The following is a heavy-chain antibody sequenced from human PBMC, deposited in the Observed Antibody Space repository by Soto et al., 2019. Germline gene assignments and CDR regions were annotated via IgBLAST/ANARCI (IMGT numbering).Heavy chain of an antibody. V-gene: IGHV1-69*13. Sequence: SVKVSCKASGGTFSSYAISWVRQAPGQGLEWMGGIIPIFGTANYAQKLQGRVTITADESTSTAYMELSSLRSEDTAVYYCARGGTTMFRGAYYYYYYGMDVWGQGTTVTVSS. CDR1: GGTFSSYA. D-gene: IGHD3-10*01. CDR2: IIPIFGTA. CDR3: ARGGTTMFRGAYYYYYYGMDV. J-gene: IGHJ6*02.